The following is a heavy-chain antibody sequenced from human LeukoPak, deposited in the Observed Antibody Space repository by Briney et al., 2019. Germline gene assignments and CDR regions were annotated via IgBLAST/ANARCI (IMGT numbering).Heavy chain of an antibody. V-gene: IGHV3-30*04. CDR1: GFTFSSYA. CDR3: ARDRSSWYGLDY. D-gene: IGHD6-13*01. CDR2: ISYDGSNK. J-gene: IGHJ4*02. Sequence: GRSLRLSCAASGFTFSSYAMHWVRQAPGEGLEWVAVISYDGSNKYYADSVKGRFTISRDNSKNTLYLQMNSLRAEDTAVYYCARDRSSWYGLDYWGQGTLVTVSS.